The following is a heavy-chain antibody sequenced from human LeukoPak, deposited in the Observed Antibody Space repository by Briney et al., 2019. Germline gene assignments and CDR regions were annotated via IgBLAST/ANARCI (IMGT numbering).Heavy chain of an antibody. CDR2: INHSGST. CDR3: ARGPYCSSTSCYTRAYYFDY. J-gene: IGHJ4*02. D-gene: IGHD2-2*02. Sequence: SETLSLTCAVYGGSFSGYYWSWIRQPPGKGLEWIGEINHSGSTNYNPSLKSRVTISVDTSKNQFSLKLSSVTAADTAVYYCARGPYCSSTSCYTRAYYFDYWGQGTLATVSS. V-gene: IGHV4-34*01. CDR1: GGSFSGYY.